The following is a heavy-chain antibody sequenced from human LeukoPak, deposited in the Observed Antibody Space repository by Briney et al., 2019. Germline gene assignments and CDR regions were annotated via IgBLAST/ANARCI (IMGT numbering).Heavy chain of an antibody. CDR3: ARRDGVWAFDY. D-gene: IGHD2-21*02. CDR2: IYYSGST. V-gene: IGHV4-39*01. Sequence: SETLSLTCTVSGGSISSSSHYWGWIPQPPGKGQEWIGPIYYSGSTSYNPSLKSRVTVSVDTSNNQFSLKLSSATVAATAFYSCARRDGVWAFDYWGQGTLVTVSS. CDR1: GGSISSSSHY. J-gene: IGHJ4*02.